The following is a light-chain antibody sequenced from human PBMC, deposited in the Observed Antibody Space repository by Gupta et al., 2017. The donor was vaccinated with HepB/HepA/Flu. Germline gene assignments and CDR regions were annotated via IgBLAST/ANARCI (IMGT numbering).Light chain of an antibody. Sequence: EIVLTQSPVTLSLSPGERATLYCRASQSINSFLAWYQQTPGQAPRLLIYDASNRATGIPARFSGSGSGTDFTLTISSLEPEDFAVYYCQQRYTWPITFGQGTRLEIK. CDR2: DAS. V-gene: IGKV3-11*01. J-gene: IGKJ5*01. CDR3: QQRYTWPIT. CDR1: QSINSF.